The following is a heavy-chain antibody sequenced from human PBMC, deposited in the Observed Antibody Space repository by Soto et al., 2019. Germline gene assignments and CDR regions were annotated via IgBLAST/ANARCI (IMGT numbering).Heavy chain of an antibody. Sequence: PGESLKISCKGSGYSFTSYWIGWVRQMPGKGLEWMGIIYPGDSDTRYSPSFQGQVTISADKSISTAYLQWSSLKASDTAMYYCARGGQLARYYYYYYGMDVWGQGTTVTVPS. V-gene: IGHV5-51*01. D-gene: IGHD6-6*01. J-gene: IGHJ6*02. CDR3: ARGGQLARYYYYYYGMDV. CDR2: IYPGDSDT. CDR1: GYSFTSYW.